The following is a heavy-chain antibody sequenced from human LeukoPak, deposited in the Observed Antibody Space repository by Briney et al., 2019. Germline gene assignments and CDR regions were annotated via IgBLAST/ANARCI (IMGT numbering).Heavy chain of an antibody. CDR2: INPNSGDT. D-gene: IGHD3-16*01. Sequence: ASVKVSCKASGYTFTGYYLHWVRQAPGQGLEWMGRINPNSGDTDYTQKFQGRVTMTRDTSISTAYMELSSLRAEDAAVYYCVTGRGGHWGQGTLVTVSS. CDR1: GYTFTGYY. V-gene: IGHV1-2*06. CDR3: VTGRGGH. J-gene: IGHJ4*02.